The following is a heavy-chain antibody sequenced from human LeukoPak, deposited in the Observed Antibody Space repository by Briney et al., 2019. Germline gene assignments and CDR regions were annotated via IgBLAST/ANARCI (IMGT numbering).Heavy chain of an antibody. Sequence: GGSLRLSCAASGFTFSSYWMNWVRQAPGKGLVWVAHINTDGRTTTYADSVKGRFTVSRDNAKNTLYLEMNRLRAEDTAVYYCARDNAYMFDYWGQGTQVTVSS. J-gene: IGHJ4*02. D-gene: IGHD5-24*01. V-gene: IGHV3-74*01. CDR2: INTDGRTT. CDR1: GFTFSSYW. CDR3: ARDNAYMFDY.